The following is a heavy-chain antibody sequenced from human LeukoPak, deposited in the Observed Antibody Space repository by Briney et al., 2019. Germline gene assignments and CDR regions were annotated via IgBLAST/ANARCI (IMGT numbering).Heavy chain of an antibody. V-gene: IGHV1-18*01. J-gene: IGHJ4*02. Sequence: ASVKVSCKASGYTFTSYGISWVRQAPGQGLEWMAWICAYNGNTNYAQKLQGRVTMTTDTSTSTAYMELRSLRSDDTAVYYCARDSGLRFLEWLFMGSDHNPLDYWGQGTLVTVSS. CDR2: ICAYNGNT. CDR1: GYTFTSYG. CDR3: ARDSGLRFLEWLFMGSDHNPLDY. D-gene: IGHD3-3*01.